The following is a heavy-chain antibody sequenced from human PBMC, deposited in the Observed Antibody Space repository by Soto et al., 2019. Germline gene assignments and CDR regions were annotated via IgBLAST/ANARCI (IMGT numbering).Heavy chain of an antibody. Sequence: ASVKVSCKASGGTFSSYTISWVRQAPGQGLEWMGRIIPILGIANYAQKFQGRVTITADKSTSTAYMELSSLRSEDTAVYYCARDSRWELMAHQRWFDPWGRGTLVTVSS. J-gene: IGHJ5*02. CDR2: IIPILGIA. CDR1: GGTFSSYT. D-gene: IGHD1-26*01. CDR3: ARDSRWELMAHQRWFDP. V-gene: IGHV1-69*04.